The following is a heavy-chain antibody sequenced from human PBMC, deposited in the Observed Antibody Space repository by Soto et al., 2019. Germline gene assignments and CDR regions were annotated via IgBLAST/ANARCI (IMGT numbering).Heavy chain of an antibody. CDR3: ARPTLGFDS. D-gene: IGHD7-27*01. CDR1: GFTFSSYA. CDR2: ISYDGSNE. J-gene: IGHJ4*02. Sequence: QVQLVESGGGVVQPGRSLRLSCAASGFTFSSYAMHWVRQAPGKGLEWVALISYDGSNEYYADSVKGRFIISRDNSKHTLYLQMNSLRAEDTAMYYCARPTLGFDSWGQGTLVTVSS. V-gene: IGHV3-30-3*01.